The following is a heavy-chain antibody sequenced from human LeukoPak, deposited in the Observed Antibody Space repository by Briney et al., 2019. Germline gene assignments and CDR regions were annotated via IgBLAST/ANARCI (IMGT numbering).Heavy chain of an antibody. CDR2: VYHDGTT. V-gene: IGHV4-59*11. CDR1: GASISRHY. Sequence: SETLSLTCTVSGASISRHYWSWIRQPPGKGLEWIGYVYHDGTTNYNPSLKSRVAISIDTSRNQLSLKLSSMAAADTAVYYCARGSTRADDYWGQGILVTVSS. J-gene: IGHJ4*02. D-gene: IGHD2/OR15-2a*01. CDR3: ARGSTRADDY.